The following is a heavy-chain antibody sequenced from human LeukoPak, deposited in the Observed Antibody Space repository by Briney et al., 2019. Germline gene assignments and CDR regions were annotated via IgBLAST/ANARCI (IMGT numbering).Heavy chain of an antibody. CDR1: GGSFSAYY. CDR2: INDSGGT. V-gene: IGHV4-34*01. Sequence: PSETLSLSCAVSGGSFSAYYWSWIRQPPGKGLGWVWEINDSGGTKYNPSLMSRVNISVDTSKNQFSLKLSSVTAADTAVYYCARGGITSHYYYYYMDVWGKGTTVTVSS. J-gene: IGHJ6*03. CDR3: ARGGITSHYYYYYMDV. D-gene: IGHD1-14*01.